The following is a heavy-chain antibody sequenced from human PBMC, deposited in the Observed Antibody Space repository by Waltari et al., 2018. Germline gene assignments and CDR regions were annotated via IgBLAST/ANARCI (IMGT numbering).Heavy chain of an antibody. CDR2: INHSGSA. Sequence: QVQLQQWGAGLLKPSETLSLTCTVYGVSFSDYYWTWIRQPPGKGLEWIGDINHSGSAKYNPSLMSRVPISVDTSKNQISLKMNSMSAADTAVYYCARGTTIFGLRWFDPWGQGTLVTVSS. CDR3: ARGTTIFGLRWFDP. CDR1: GVSFSDYY. V-gene: IGHV4-34*01. J-gene: IGHJ5*02. D-gene: IGHD3-3*01.